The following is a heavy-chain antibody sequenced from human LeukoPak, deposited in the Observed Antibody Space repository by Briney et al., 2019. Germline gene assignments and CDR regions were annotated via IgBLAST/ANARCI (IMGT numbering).Heavy chain of an antibody. CDR1: GYTFTSYG. CDR2: ISAYNGNT. Sequence: ASVKVSCKASGYTFTSYGISWVRQAPGQGLEWMGWISAYNGNTNYAQKLQGRVTMTTDTSTSTAYMELRSLRSDDTAVYYCAREGGGSESYYLYYYYYGMDVWGQGTTVTVSS. V-gene: IGHV1-18*01. D-gene: IGHD3-10*01. J-gene: IGHJ6*02. CDR3: AREGGGSESYYLYYYYYGMDV.